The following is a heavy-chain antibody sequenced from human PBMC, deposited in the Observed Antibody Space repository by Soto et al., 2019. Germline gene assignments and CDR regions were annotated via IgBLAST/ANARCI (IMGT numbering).Heavy chain of an antibody. J-gene: IGHJ4*02. V-gene: IGHV3-23*05. D-gene: IGHD5-18*01. CDR2: IDNSGGIT. Sequence: EVQLLESGGGLVQPGGSLRLSCAASGFTFSTYAMSWVRQAPGKGLEWVSTIDNSGGITYYADSVKGRFTISRDNSKNKLYLQMNSLRAEATAVYYCAKGGYNYGFLFDCWGQGTLVTVSS. CDR1: GFTFSTYA. CDR3: AKGGYNYGFLFDC.